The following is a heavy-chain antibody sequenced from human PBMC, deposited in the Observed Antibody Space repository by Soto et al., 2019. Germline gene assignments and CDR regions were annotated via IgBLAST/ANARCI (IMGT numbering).Heavy chain of an antibody. CDR2: IYYSGST. J-gene: IGHJ6*02. CDR1: GGSISSGGYY. V-gene: IGHV4-31*03. CDR3: AREVIEGRDYYYYGMDV. D-gene: IGHD3-10*01. Sequence: QVQLQESGPGLVKPSQTLSLTCTVSGGSISSGGYYWSWIRQHPGKGLEWIGYIYYSGSTYYNPSLKSRVTISVDTSKNQFSLKLSSVTAADTAVYYCAREVIEGRDYYYYGMDVWDQGTTVTVSS.